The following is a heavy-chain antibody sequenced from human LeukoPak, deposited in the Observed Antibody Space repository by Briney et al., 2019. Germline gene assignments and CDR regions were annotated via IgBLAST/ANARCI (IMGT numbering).Heavy chain of an antibody. J-gene: IGHJ3*02. CDR3: AKGLYGDYPDAFDI. Sequence: GGSLRLSCAASGFTFDGYAMHWVRQAPGKGLEWVSGIRWNSGSIGYADSVKGRFTISRDNAKNSLYLQMNSLRVEDTALYYCAKGLYGDYPDAFDIWGQGTMVTVSS. D-gene: IGHD4-17*01. CDR2: IRWNSGSI. CDR1: GFTFDGYA. V-gene: IGHV3-9*01.